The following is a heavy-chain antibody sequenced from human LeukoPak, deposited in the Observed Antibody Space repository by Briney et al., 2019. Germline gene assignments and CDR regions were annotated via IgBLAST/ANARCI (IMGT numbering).Heavy chain of an antibody. CDR1: GGSISSSSYY. J-gene: IGHJ4*02. CDR3: ARQGDGGRAFDY. V-gene: IGHV4-39*01. D-gene: IGHD4-23*01. Sequence: SETLSLTCTASGGSISSSSYYWGWIRQPPGKGLEWIGTIYYSGSTYCNPSLKSRVSISVDTSKNQFSLRLTSVTATDTAVYYCARQGDGGRAFDYWGQGILVTVSS. CDR2: IYYSGST.